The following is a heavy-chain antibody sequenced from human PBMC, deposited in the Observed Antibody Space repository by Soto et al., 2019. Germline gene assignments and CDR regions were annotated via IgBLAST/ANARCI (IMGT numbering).Heavy chain of an antibody. CDR2: INPSGGST. J-gene: IGHJ6*02. Sequence: ASVKVSCKASGYTFTSYYMHWVRQAPGQGLEWMGIINPSGGSTSYAQKFQGRVTMTRDTSTSTVYMELSSLRSEDTAVYYCARDLPTSGPDWGGYYYYGMDVWGQGTTVTVSS. V-gene: IGHV1-46*01. CDR1: GYTFTSYY. D-gene: IGHD7-27*01. CDR3: ARDLPTSGPDWGGYYYYGMDV.